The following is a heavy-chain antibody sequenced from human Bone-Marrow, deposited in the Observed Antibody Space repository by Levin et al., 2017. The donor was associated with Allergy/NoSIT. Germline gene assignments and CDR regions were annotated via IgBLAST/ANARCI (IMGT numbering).Heavy chain of an antibody. J-gene: IGHJ6*02. CDR1: GGSVRRGTY. CDR2: ISDSGTT. CDR3: ARDKVIPAANGYYYYGMDV. Sequence: SQTLSLTCTVYGGSVRRGTYWSWIRQTPGKGLEWIGHISDSGTTKYNPSLKSRVIISIDTSKNQFSLKLSSVTAADTAVYYCARDKVIPAANGYYYYGMDVWGQGTTVTVSS. V-gene: IGHV4-61*01. D-gene: IGHD2-2*01.